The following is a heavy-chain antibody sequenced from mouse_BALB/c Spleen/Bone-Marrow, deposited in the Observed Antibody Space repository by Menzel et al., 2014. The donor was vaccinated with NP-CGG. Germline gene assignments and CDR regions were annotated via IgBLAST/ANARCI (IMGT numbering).Heavy chain of an antibody. J-gene: IGHJ4*01. CDR3: ANSDYCYALDY. Sequence: AQLPQSGAELVRPGALVKLCCKDSGFNIKDYHIHWVKQRLEQGLEWIGWIDAENGNTISDSKFQGKDSITADTSSNTEYLQLSSLTSEDTAVYYCANSDYCYALDYWCQATSVTVSS. D-gene: IGHD2-4*01. CDR1: GFNIKDYH. CDR2: IDAENGNT. V-gene: IGHV14-1*02.